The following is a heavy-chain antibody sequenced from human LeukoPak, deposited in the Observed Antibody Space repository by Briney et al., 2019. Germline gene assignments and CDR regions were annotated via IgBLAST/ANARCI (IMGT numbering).Heavy chain of an antibody. CDR2: IIPIFGTA. D-gene: IGHD3-16*01. Sequence: GASVKVPCKASGGTFSSYAISWVRQAPGQGLEWMGGIIPIFGTANYAQKFQGRVTITADKSTSTAYMELSSLRSEDTAVYYCARAARRPYYPLGELYYMDVWGKGTTVTVSS. CDR1: GGTFSSYA. CDR3: ARAARRPYYPLGELYYMDV. J-gene: IGHJ6*03. V-gene: IGHV1-69*06.